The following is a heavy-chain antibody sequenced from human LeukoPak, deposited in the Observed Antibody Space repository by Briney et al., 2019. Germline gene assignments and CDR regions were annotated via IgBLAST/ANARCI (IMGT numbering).Heavy chain of an antibody. CDR1: GGSVSSGSYY. CDR2: IYYSGST. CDR3: ARVSYYYYYGMDV. V-gene: IGHV4-61*01. J-gene: IGHJ6*02. Sequence: SETLSPTCTVSGGSVSSGSYYWSWIRQPPGKGLEWIGYIYYSGSTYYNPSLKSRVTISVDTSKNQFSLKLSSVTAADTAVYYCARVSYYYYYGMDVWGQGTTVTVSS.